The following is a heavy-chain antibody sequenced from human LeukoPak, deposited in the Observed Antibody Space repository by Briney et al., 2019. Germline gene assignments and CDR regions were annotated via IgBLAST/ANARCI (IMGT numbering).Heavy chain of an antibody. CDR2: ISSDGNNE. CDR1: GFTFSSYA. Sequence: GGSLRLSCPASGFTFSSYAMHWVRQAPDKGLEWMAVISSDGNNEYYADSVKGRFTISRDNSKNTLYLQMNSIRPEDTAVYYCARETSRRGGHDYWGQGTLVTVSS. V-gene: IGHV3-30-3*01. J-gene: IGHJ4*02. CDR3: ARETSRRGGHDY. D-gene: IGHD2-15*01.